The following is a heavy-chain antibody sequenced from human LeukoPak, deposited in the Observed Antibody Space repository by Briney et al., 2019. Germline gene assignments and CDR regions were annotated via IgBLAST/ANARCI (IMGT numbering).Heavy chain of an antibody. CDR3: ARPIGDAYYYYYGMDV. J-gene: IGHJ6*02. Sequence: ASVNVSCKASGGTFSSYAISWVRQAPGQGLEWMGGIIPIFGTANYAQKFQGRVTITADESTSTAYMELSSLRSEDTAVYYCARPIGDAYYYYYGMDVWGQGTTVTVSS. CDR2: IIPIFGTA. D-gene: IGHD3-10*01. V-gene: IGHV1-69*13. CDR1: GGTFSSYA.